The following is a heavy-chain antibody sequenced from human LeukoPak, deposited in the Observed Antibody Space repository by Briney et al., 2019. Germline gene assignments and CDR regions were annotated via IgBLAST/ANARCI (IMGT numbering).Heavy chain of an antibody. CDR2: INPTGVRT. J-gene: IGHJ5*02. CDR1: TINFSDYG. Sequence: GGSLRLSCAASTINFSDYGMDWVRQAPGRGLEWVSTINPTGVRTYYADSVRGRFTISRDNSKNTVFLQINSLRVEDTAIYYCARDQPHAASWFDPWGQGALVTVSS. CDR3: ARDQPHAASWFDP. V-gene: IGHV3-23*01. D-gene: IGHD2-2*01.